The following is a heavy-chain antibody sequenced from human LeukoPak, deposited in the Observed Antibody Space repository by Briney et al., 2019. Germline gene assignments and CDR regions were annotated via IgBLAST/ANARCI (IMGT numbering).Heavy chain of an antibody. CDR1: GYTFTGYY. CDR3: ARDPGYLQADY. Sequence: ASVKVSCKASGYTFTGYYMHWVRQAPGQGLEWMGWINPNSGGPNYAQKFQGRVTMTRDTSISTAYMELSSLRSDDTAVYYCARDPGYLQADYWGQGTLVTVPS. J-gene: IGHJ4*02. CDR2: INPNSGGP. D-gene: IGHD2-15*01. V-gene: IGHV1-2*02.